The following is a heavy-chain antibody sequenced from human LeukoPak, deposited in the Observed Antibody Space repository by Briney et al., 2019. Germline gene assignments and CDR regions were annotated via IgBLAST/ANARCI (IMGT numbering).Heavy chain of an antibody. Sequence: SETLSLTCTVSGGSISSSSYYWGWIRQPPGKGLEWIGYIYYSGSTNYNPSLKSRVTISVDTSKNQFSLKLSSVTAADTAVYYCARVSDGSGWNYSFDYWGQGTLVTVSS. J-gene: IGHJ4*02. V-gene: IGHV4-61*05. CDR1: GGSISSSSYY. CDR2: IYYSGST. CDR3: ARVSDGSGWNYSFDY. D-gene: IGHD6-19*01.